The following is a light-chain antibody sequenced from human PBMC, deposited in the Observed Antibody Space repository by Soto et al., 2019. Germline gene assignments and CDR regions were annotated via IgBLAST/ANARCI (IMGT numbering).Light chain of an antibody. CDR1: SXXVXXXXY. V-gene: IGLV2-11*01. J-gene: IGLJ1*01. CDR3: CSYAGSYTYV. Sequence: QSVLTQPXXVSGSPGQSXXXSXTGTSXXVXXXXYVSWYQXHXGKAPKLMIYDVSKRPSGVPDRFSGSKSGNTASLTISGLQAEDEADYYCCSYAGSYTYVFGTGTKLTVL. CDR2: DVS.